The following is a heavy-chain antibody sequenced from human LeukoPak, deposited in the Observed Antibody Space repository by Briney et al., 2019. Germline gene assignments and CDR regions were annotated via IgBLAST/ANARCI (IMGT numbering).Heavy chain of an antibody. Sequence: PSETLSLTCTVSDGSISGGSYYWGWIRQPPGKGLEWIASIYYSGSTYYNPSLKSRVTISVDTSKNQFSLTLSSVTAADTAVYYCARLSTTVTTADYWGQGTLVTVSS. V-gene: IGHV4-39*01. CDR3: ARLSTTVTTADY. D-gene: IGHD4-17*01. J-gene: IGHJ4*02. CDR1: DGSISGGSYY. CDR2: IYYSGST.